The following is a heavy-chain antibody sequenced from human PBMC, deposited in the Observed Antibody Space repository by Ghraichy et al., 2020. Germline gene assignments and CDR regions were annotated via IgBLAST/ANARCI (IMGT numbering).Heavy chain of an antibody. D-gene: IGHD2-8*01. CDR1: GFTFSNYA. Sequence: GGSLRLSCAASGFTFSNYALNWVRQAPGKGLEWVSVISGSGDSTYYAESVKGRFTISRDNSKNTLNLQMNSLRAEDTAVYYCAKDKNGVSWGFFDYWGQGTLVTVSS. J-gene: IGHJ4*02. V-gene: IGHV3-23*01. CDR3: AKDKNGVSWGFFDY. CDR2: ISGSGDST.